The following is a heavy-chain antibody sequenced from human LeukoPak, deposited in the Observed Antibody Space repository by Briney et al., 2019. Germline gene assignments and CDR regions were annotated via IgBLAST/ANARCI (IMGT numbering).Heavy chain of an antibody. D-gene: IGHD2-2*01. CDR3: ARDSIVVVPAASPSYYYYMDV. V-gene: IGHV1-69*06. J-gene: IGHJ6*03. CDR1: GGTFSSYA. Sequence: ASVKASCKASGGTFSSYAISWVRQAPGQGLEWMGGIIPIFGTANYAQKFQGRVTITADKSTSTAYMELSSLRSEDTAVYYCARDSIVVVPAASPSYYYYMDVWGKGTTVTVSS. CDR2: IIPIFGTA.